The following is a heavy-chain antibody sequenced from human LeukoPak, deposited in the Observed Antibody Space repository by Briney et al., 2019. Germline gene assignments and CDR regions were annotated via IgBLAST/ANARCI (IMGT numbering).Heavy chain of an antibody. J-gene: IGHJ4*02. Sequence: GGSLRLSCAASGFTFSSCEMNWARQAPGKGLEWVSYISTSGYTIYYADSVRGRFTISRDNAKNSLYLQMNSLRAEDTAVYYCARDVAAAASHLDYWGQGTLVTVSS. CDR2: ISTSGYTI. CDR1: GFTFSSCE. D-gene: IGHD2-15*01. CDR3: ARDVAAAASHLDY. V-gene: IGHV3-48*03.